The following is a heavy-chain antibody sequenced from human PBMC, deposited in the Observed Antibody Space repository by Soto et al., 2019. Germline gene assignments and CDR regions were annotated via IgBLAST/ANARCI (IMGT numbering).Heavy chain of an antibody. D-gene: IGHD2-15*01. V-gene: IGHV3-30-3*01. CDR3: ARGDREDIEEVVVVRPGEYSMDV. CDR2: ISYDGSRK. CDR1: EFTFRIFA. J-gene: IGHJ6*02. Sequence: QVHLVESGGGVVQPGSSLRLSCAASEFTFRIFAMHWLRQSPGKGLEWVAVISYDGSRKADSVKGRFTVSRDNSWNTLYLQMNSLRAEDTAIYYCARGDREDIEEVVVVRPGEYSMDVWGQGTTVTVSS.